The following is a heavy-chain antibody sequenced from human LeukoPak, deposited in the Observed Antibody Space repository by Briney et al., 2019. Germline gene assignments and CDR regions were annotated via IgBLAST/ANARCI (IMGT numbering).Heavy chain of an antibody. CDR1: GFTFSRYW. CDR3: AKDLSGAHDY. V-gene: IGHV3-74*01. J-gene: IGHJ4*02. D-gene: IGHD2-15*01. CDR2: LNTDGSWT. Sequence: GGSLRLSCAASGFTFSRYWMHWVRQAPGKGLVRVSRLNTDGSWTNYADSVKGRFTISRDNAKNTLYLQMNSLRVEDTAVYYCAKDLSGAHDYWGQGTVVTVSS.